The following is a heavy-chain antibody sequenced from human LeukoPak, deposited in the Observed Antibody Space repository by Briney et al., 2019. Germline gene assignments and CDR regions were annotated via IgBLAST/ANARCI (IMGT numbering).Heavy chain of an antibody. CDR2: ISSSGSTI. CDR3: ARDLAVAGIKSMDFDY. CDR1: GFTFSDYY. Sequence: GGSLRLSCAASGFTFSDYYMSWIRQAPGKGLEWVSYISSSGSTIYYADSVKGRFTISRDNAKNSLYLQMNSLRAEDTAVYYCARDLAVAGIKSMDFDYWGQGTLVTVSS. D-gene: IGHD6-19*01. J-gene: IGHJ4*02. V-gene: IGHV3-11*01.